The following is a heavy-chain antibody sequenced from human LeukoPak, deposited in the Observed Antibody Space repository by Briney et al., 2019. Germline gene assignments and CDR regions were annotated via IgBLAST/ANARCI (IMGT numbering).Heavy chain of an antibody. D-gene: IGHD1-26*01. V-gene: IGHV1-2*06. CDR2: INSNGGDT. Sequence: ASVKVSCQTSGYIFTDYYIHWVRQAPGQGPEWMGRINSNGGDTMYAQNFLDRVTMTRDTSLDTAYMELNRLTSDDTAVYYCARDLSPTAHRELDYWGQGTLVTVSS. CDR1: GYIFTDYY. CDR3: ARDLSPTAHRELDY. J-gene: IGHJ4*02.